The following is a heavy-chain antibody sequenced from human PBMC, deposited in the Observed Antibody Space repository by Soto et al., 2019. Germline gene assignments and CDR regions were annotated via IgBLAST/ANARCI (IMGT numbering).Heavy chain of an antibody. J-gene: IGHJ3*01. Sequence: PGGSLRLSCAVYGFTFSNYGMHWVRQAPGKGLEWVALISDDGTKEYFVDSVKGRFTIYRDNSRNRVYLQMNRLTTEDTAVYYCAKDYLGNSKTFDVWGQGTLVTVS. D-gene: IGHD2-2*01. V-gene: IGHV3-30*18. CDR3: AKDYLGNSKTFDV. CDR1: GFTFSNYG. CDR2: ISDDGTKE.